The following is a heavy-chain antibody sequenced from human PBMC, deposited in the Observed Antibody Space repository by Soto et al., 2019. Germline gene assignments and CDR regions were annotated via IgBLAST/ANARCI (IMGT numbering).Heavy chain of an antibody. V-gene: IGHV1-46*01. CDR3: AREMGSTVAGFYYYYGMDV. D-gene: IGHD6-19*01. CDR1: GYTFTSYY. CDR2: INPSGGST. Sequence: ASVKVSCKASGYTFTSYYMHWVRQAPGQGLEWMGIINPSGGSTSYAQKFQGRVTMTRDTSTSTVYMELSSLRSEDTSVYYCAREMGSTVAGFYYYYGMDVWGQGTTVTVSS. J-gene: IGHJ6*02.